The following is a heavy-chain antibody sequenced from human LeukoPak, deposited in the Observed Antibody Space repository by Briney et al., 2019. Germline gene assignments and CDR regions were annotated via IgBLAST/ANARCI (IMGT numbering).Heavy chain of an antibody. V-gene: IGHV4-59*01. Sequence: PSETLSLTCAVYGGSFSDYYWSWIRQPPGKGLEWIGYIYYSGSTNYNPSLKSRVTISVDTSKNQFSLKLSSVTAADTAVYYCARDRVMDPWGQGTLVTVSS. CDR1: GGSFSDYY. CDR2: IYYSGST. CDR3: ARDRVMDP. J-gene: IGHJ5*02. D-gene: IGHD2-21*01.